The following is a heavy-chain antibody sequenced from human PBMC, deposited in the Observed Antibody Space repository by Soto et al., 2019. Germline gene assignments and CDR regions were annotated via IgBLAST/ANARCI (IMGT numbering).Heavy chain of an antibody. V-gene: IGHV4-39*01. CDR3: ARLHGYCISSSCHGHYAMDV. CDR1: GGSISSSSYY. D-gene: IGHD2-2*01. Sequence: PSETLSLTCTVSGGSISSSSYYWGWIRQPPGKGLEWIGSIYYSGSTYYNPSLKSRVTISVDRSENQFSLKVRSVTAADTAVYYCARLHGYCISSSCHGHYAMDVWGQGTTVTVSS. J-gene: IGHJ6*02. CDR2: IYYSGST.